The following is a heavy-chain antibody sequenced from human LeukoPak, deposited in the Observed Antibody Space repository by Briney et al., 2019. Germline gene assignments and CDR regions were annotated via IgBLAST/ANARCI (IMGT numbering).Heavy chain of an antibody. CDR1: GFTFSSYA. D-gene: IGHD3-10*01. Sequence: GGSLRLSCAASGFTFSSYAMSWVRQVPGKGLQWVSSISSTSKYIYYADSVKGRFTVSRDNAKNSLFLQMNSLGPEDTALYCCARCYASGSYGIDYWGQGTLVTVSS. J-gene: IGHJ4*02. CDR3: ARCYASGSYGIDY. CDR2: ISSTSKYI. V-gene: IGHV3-21*01.